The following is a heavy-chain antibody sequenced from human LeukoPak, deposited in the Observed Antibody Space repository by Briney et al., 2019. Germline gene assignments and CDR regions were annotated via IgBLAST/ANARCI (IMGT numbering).Heavy chain of an antibody. V-gene: IGHV3-23*01. D-gene: IGHD5-12*01. CDR3: ARDPAIVAGPLGYFDY. Sequence: PGGSLRLSCAASGFTFSSYAMSWVRQAPGKGLEWVSSISDSGGRTYHADSVKGRFTISRDNSKNTLYLQMNSLRAEDTAVYYCARDPAIVAGPLGYFDYWGQGTLVTVSS. J-gene: IGHJ4*02. CDR1: GFTFSSYA. CDR2: ISDSGGRT.